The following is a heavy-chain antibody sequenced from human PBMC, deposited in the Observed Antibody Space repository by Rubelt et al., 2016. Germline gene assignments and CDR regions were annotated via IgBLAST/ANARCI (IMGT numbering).Heavy chain of an antibody. V-gene: IGHV3-30*03. CDR3: ARDERGIDY. CDR2: ILYDGINK. J-gene: IGHJ4*02. CDR1: GFSFSAHG. Sequence: VQLVESGGGLVQPGRSLRLSCAASGFSFSAHGMHWVRQAPGKGLEWVALILYDGINKYHADSVKGGFTISRDNSKNTLYLQMNRLGVEDTAVYYCARDERGIDYWGQGTLVTVSS.